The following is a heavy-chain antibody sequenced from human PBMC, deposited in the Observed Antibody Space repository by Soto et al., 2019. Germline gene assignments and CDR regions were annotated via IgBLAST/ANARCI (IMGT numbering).Heavy chain of an antibody. V-gene: IGHV3-74*01. Sequence: GGSLRLSCATSGFTFSSYPIHWVRQAPGKGPVWVSRITENGSGTTYADSVRGRFTISRDDSKHMVYLQMKSLRPEDTAVYYCLEDPFDSYPPGTYLVWGQGTLVTVSS. CDR1: GFTFSSYP. D-gene: IGHD3-10*01. J-gene: IGHJ1*01. CDR2: ITENGSGT. CDR3: LEDPFDSYPPGTYLV.